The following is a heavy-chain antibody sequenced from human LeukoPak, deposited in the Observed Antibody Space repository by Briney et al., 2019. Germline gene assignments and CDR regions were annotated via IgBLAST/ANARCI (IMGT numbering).Heavy chain of an antibody. CDR3: ARHSGGVYFDLDY. Sequence: PSETLSLTCAVSGGSVSSTNHYWGWIRQPPGKRLEWIGNIYYSGRTYYNPSLKSRVAISVDTSKNQFSLKLSSETATDTAIDYSARHSGGVYFDLDYWGQGILVTVSS. V-gene: IGHV4-39*01. D-gene: IGHD2-8*02. CDR1: GGSVSSTNHY. J-gene: IGHJ4*02. CDR2: IYYSGRT.